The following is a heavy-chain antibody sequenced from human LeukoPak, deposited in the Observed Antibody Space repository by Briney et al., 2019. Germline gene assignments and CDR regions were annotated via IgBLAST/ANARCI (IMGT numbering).Heavy chain of an antibody. V-gene: IGHV1-2*04. CDR2: INPGSGVT. D-gene: IGHD3-10*01. J-gene: IGHJ4*02. CDR1: GYTFINYY. CDR3: ARGVGGYRFGELWPEY. Sequence: ASVKVSCKASGYTFINYYLHWVRQAPGQGLEWMGWINPGSGVTNFAQRFEGWVTMTMDTAISTVYMQIVSLKSEDTAIYYCARGVGGYRFGELWPEYWGQGTLVTVSS.